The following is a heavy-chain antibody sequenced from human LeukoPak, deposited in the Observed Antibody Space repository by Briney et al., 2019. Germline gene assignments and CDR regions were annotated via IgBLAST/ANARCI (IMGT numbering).Heavy chain of an antibody. CDR2: IYHSGST. V-gene: IGHV4-4*02. Sequence: SETLSLTCAVSGGSISSSNWWSWVRQPPGKGLEWIGEIYHSGSTNYNPSLKSRVTISVDKSKNQFSLKLSSVTAADTAVYYCASSSSWQQLACQYWGQGTLVTVSS. D-gene: IGHD6-13*01. CDR1: GGSISSSNW. J-gene: IGHJ1*01. CDR3: ASSSSWQQLACQY.